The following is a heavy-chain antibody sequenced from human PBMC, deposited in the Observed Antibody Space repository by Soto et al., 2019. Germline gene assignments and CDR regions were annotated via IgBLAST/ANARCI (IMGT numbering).Heavy chain of an antibody. CDR3: AKDVTTVRGVIDYFDF. CDR1: GFTLSGYA. CDR2: ISAGDGDT. Sequence: EVQLLESGGGLVQPGDSLRLSCAASGFTLSGYAMSWVRQAPGKGLEWVSAISAGDGDTYYADSVKGRFTISRDTSKNTLFLQMSSLRADDTAIYYCAKDVTTVRGVIDYFDFWGQGTLVTVSS. J-gene: IGHJ4*02. D-gene: IGHD3-10*01. V-gene: IGHV3-23*01.